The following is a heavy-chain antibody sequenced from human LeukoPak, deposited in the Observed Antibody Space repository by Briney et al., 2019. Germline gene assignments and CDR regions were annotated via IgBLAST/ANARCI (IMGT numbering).Heavy chain of an antibody. CDR2: IYSGGTT. D-gene: IGHD6-19*01. Sequence: GGSLRLSCAASGFTVSSNYMSWVRQAPGKGLEWVSLIYSGGTTYYADSVKGRFTISRDNSKNTLNLQMNSLRAEDTAVYYCARGKRYGTGWDYFDYWGQGTLVTVSS. CDR1: GFTVSSNY. J-gene: IGHJ4*02. CDR3: ARGKRYGTGWDYFDY. V-gene: IGHV3-66*01.